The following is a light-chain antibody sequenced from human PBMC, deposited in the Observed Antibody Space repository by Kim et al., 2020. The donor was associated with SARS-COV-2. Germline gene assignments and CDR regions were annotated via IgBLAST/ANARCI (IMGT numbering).Light chain of an antibody. V-gene: IGKV1-9*01. CDR2: SAF. J-gene: IGKJ4*01. CDR3: QQHHSFPLT. Sequence: GSVGDTGTITCRASQGINSNVAWYQQRPEKAPNLLIYSAFTLHSGVPSRFSGSGSGTDFTLTITSLQPEDFATYHCQQHHSFPLTFGGGTKVDIK. CDR1: QGINSN.